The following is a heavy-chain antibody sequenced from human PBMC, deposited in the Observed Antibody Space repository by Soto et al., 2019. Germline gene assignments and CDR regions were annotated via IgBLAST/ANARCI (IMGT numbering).Heavy chain of an antibody. V-gene: IGHV4-59*01. J-gene: IGHJ6*03. CDR1: GGSIIPYY. CDR2: VYYSGNT. CDR3: ARKGAAASYAHYYMDV. Sequence: SETLSLTCTVSGGSIIPYYWIWIRQPPGKGLEWIGYVYYSGNTNYNPSLESRVTISVDTSRNRFSLNLTSATAADTAVYYCARKGAAASYAHYYMDVWGRGTAVTVSS. D-gene: IGHD6-13*01.